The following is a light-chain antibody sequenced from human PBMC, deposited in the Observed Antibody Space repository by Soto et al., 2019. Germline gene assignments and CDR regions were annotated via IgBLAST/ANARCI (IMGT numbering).Light chain of an antibody. Sequence: QSALTQPPSASGSPGQSVTISCTGTSSDVGGYDSVSSYQQHPNKAPKLMIYEVTKRPSGVPDRFSGSKSGSTASLTVSGLQADDDAYYYCSSYAGNNNVIFGGGTKLTVL. CDR1: SSDVGGYDS. V-gene: IGLV2-8*01. CDR2: EVT. CDR3: SSYAGNNNVI. J-gene: IGLJ2*01.